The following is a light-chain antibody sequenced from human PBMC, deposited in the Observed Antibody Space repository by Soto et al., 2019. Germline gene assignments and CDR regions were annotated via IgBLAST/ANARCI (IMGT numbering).Light chain of an antibody. CDR1: QTISRN. CDR3: QQSYDTPLT. J-gene: IGKJ4*01. Sequence: DIQMTQSPVSLSASVGDRVTITCRASQTISRNLNWYQQKPGKAPKLLIFAASSLQSGVPLRFSGSGSGTDLTLTISSLQPEDFATYYCQQSYDTPLTFGGGTKVEIK. CDR2: AAS. V-gene: IGKV1-39*01.